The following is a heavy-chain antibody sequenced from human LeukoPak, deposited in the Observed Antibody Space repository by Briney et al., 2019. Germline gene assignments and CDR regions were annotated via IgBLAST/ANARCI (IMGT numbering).Heavy chain of an antibody. J-gene: IGHJ6*03. V-gene: IGHV4-39*07. CDR1: GGSISSSSYY. Sequence: PSETLSLTCTVSGGSISSSSYYWGWIRQPPGKGLEWIGSIYYSGSTYYNPSLKSRVTISVDTSKNQFSLKLSSVTAADTAVYYCARGRGSSSWDNYYYYYYMDVWGKGTTVTVSS. CDR3: ARGRGSSSWDNYYYYYYMDV. D-gene: IGHD6-13*01. CDR2: IYYSGST.